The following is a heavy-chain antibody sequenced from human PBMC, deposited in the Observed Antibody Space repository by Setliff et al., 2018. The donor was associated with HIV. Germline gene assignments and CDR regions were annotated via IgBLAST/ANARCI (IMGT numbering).Heavy chain of an antibody. CDR2: IYTSGST. J-gene: IGHJ4*02. Sequence: SETLSLTCTVSGGSISSYYRSWIRQPPGKGLEWIGYIYTSGSTNYNPSLKSRVTISVDTSKNRFSLKLSSVTAADTAVYYCARGLSFYDPGGFDYWGQGTLVTVSS. CDR3: ARGLSFYDPGGFDY. CDR1: GGSISSYY. D-gene: IGHD3-22*01. V-gene: IGHV4-4*09.